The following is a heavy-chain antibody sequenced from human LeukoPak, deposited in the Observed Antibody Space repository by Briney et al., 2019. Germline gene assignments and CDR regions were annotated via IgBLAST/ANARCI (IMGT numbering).Heavy chain of an antibody. D-gene: IGHD3-10*01. CDR1: GYTFTSYG. Sequence: ASVKVSCKASGYTFTSYGISWVRQAPGQGLEWMGWISAYNGNTNYAQKLQGRVTMTTDTSTSTAYMELRSLRSDDTAVYYCARGRAYYYGSGSYRTPYYYYYYMDVWGKGTTVTISS. CDR3: ARGRAYYYGSGSYRTPYYYYYYMDV. V-gene: IGHV1-18*01. J-gene: IGHJ6*03. CDR2: ISAYNGNT.